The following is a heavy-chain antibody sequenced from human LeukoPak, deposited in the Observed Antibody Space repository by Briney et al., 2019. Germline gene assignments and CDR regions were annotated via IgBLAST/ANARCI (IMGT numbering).Heavy chain of an antibody. CDR2: IYSAGST. D-gene: IGHD1-14*01. V-gene: IGHV3-66*01. CDR1: GFTVSSNY. J-gene: IGHJ4*02. CDR3: AREEADRTGLAFDY. Sequence: GGSLRLSCAASGFTVSSNYMSWVRQAPGKGLEWVSVIYSAGSTYYADSVKGRFTISRDNSKNTLYLQMNSLRAEDTAVYYCAREEADRTGLAFDYWGRGTLVTVSS.